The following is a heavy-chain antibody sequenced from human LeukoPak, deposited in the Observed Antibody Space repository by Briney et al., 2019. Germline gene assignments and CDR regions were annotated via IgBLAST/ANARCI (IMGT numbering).Heavy chain of an antibody. V-gene: IGHV3-30*04. CDR2: ISYDGSNK. Sequence: ARYLRLYCAASGFTFSSYAMHWVRKAPGKGLEWVAVISYDGSNKYYADSVKGPFTISRDNSKNTLYLQMNSLRAEDTAVYYCARGSGFYGMDVWGKGTTVTVSS. CDR3: ARGSGFYGMDV. CDR1: GFTFSSYA. D-gene: IGHD3-3*01. J-gene: IGHJ6*04.